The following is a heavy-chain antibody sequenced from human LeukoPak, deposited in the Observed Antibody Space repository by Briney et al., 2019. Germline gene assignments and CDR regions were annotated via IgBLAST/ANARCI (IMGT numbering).Heavy chain of an antibody. V-gene: IGHV1-2*02. J-gene: IGHJ5*02. CDR3: ARARRITMIVVANNWFDP. Sequence: GASVKVSCKASGYTFTSYAMNWVRQAPGQGLEWMGWINPNSGGTNYAQKFQGRVTMTRDTSISTAYMELSRLRSDDTAVYYCARARRITMIVVANNWFDPWGQGTLVTVSS. D-gene: IGHD3-22*01. CDR2: INPNSGGT. CDR1: GYTFTSYA.